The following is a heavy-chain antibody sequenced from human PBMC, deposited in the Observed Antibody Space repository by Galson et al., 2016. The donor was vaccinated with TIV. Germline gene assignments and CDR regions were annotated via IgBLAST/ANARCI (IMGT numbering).Heavy chain of an antibody. V-gene: IGHV3-7*03. Sequence: SLRLSCAVSGFTFSDYWMHWVRQAPGKGLEWVANIKQDGSEKYYVDSVKGRFIISRDNTKNSLYLQMNSLRAEDTAVYYCARRYFDLWGRGTLVTVSS. CDR1: GFTFSDYW. CDR3: ARRYFDL. J-gene: IGHJ2*01. CDR2: IKQDGSEK.